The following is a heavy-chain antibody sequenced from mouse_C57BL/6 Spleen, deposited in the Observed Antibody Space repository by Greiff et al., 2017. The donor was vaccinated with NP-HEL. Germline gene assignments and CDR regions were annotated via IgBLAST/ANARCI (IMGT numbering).Heavy chain of an antibody. CDR1: GYSITSGYY. J-gene: IGHJ3*01. CDR2: ISYDGSN. D-gene: IGHD2-4*01. Sequence: VQLKESGPGLVKPSQSLSLTCSVTGYSITSGYYWNWIRQFPGNKLEWMGYISYDGSNNYNPSLKNRISITRDTSKKQFFLKLNSVTTEDTATYYCAREVYDYDGTFAYWGQGTLVTVSA. V-gene: IGHV3-6*01. CDR3: AREVYDYDGTFAY.